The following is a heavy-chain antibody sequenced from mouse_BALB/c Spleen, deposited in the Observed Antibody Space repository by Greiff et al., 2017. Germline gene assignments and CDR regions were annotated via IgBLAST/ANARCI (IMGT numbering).Heavy chain of an antibody. CDR3: ARSGYYGSLDV. J-gene: IGHJ1*01. CDR1: GYTFTSYW. D-gene: IGHD1-1*01. Sequence: QVQLQQSGAELAKPGASVKMSCKASGYTFTSYWMHWVKQRPGQGLEWIGYINPSTGYTEYTQKFKDKATLTADKSSSTAYMQLSSLTSEDSAVYYCARSGYYGSLDVWGAGTTVTVSS. CDR2: INPSTGYT. V-gene: IGHV1-7*01.